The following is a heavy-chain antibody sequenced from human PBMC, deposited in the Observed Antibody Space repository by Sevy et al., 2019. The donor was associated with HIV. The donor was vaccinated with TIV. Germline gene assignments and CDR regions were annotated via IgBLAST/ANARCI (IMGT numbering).Heavy chain of an antibody. D-gene: IGHD6-13*01. J-gene: IGHJ4*02. Sequence: GGSLRLSCAASGFTVSSNYMSWVRQAPGKGLEWVSVIYSGGSTYYEASVKDRFTISRDNSKNTRYLQMNSLRAEDTAVYYCAGDVVRPGIGVAGFDYWGQGTMVTVSS. CDR1: GFTVSSNY. CDR2: IYSGGST. CDR3: AGDVVRPGIGVAGFDY. V-gene: IGHV3-53*01.